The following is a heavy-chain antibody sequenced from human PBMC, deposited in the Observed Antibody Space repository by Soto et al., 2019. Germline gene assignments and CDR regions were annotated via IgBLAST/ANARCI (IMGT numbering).Heavy chain of an antibody. CDR3: TTDHRSSGWYSSYWYFDL. CDR2: IKSKTDGGTT. V-gene: IGHV3-15*07. CDR1: GFTFSNAL. Sequence: GGSLILSCAASGFTFSNALMNLVRPAPGKGLEWVGRIKSKTDGGTTDYAAPVKGRFTISRDDSKNTLYLQMNSLKTEDTAVYYCTTDHRSSGWYSSYWYFDLWGRGTLVTVSS. D-gene: IGHD6-19*01. J-gene: IGHJ2*01.